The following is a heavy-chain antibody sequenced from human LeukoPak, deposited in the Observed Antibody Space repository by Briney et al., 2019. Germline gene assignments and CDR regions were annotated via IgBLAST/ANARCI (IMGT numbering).Heavy chain of an antibody. CDR3: ARGPAAIHDWFDP. CDR2: INHSGST. J-gene: IGHJ5*02. CDR1: GGSFSDYY. V-gene: IGHV4-34*01. D-gene: IGHD2-2*01. Sequence: SETLSLTCAVYGGSFSDYYWSWIRQPPGKGLEWIGEINHSGSTNYNPSLKSRVTISVDTSKNQFSLKLSSVTAADTAVYYCARGPAAIHDWFDPWGQGTLVTASS.